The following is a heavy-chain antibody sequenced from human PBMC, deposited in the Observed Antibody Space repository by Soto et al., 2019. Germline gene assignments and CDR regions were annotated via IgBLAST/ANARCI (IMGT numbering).Heavy chain of an antibody. CDR1: GYTFNSYG. CDR2: INAANGDT. Sequence: SVKVSCNASGYTFNSYGMHWVRHAPGQRLEWMGWINAANGDTKYSPKLQGRVTITRDTSASKAYMELSSLRSEDTAVYYCVRRHVSATGIDWFDPWGQGTLVTVSS. CDR3: VRRHVSATGIDWFDP. D-gene: IGHD6-13*01. J-gene: IGHJ5*02. V-gene: IGHV1-3*01.